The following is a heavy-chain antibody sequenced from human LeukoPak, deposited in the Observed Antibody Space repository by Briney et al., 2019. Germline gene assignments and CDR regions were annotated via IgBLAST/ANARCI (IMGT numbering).Heavy chain of an antibody. CDR1: GYTFTSCY. J-gene: IGHJ4*02. V-gene: IGHV1-46*01. CDR3: ARDTNPTYYYDSSGLGSFDY. Sequence: EASVKVSCKASGYTFTSCYMHWVRQAPGQGLEWMGIINPSGGSTSYAQKFQGRVTMTRDTSTSTVYMELSSLRSEDTAVYYCARDTNPTYYYDSSGLGSFDYWGQGTLVTVSS. CDR2: INPSGGST. D-gene: IGHD3-22*01.